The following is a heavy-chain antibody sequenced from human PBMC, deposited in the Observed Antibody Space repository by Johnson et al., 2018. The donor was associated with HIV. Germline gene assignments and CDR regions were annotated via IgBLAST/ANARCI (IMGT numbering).Heavy chain of an antibody. Sequence: VQLVESGGGVVQPGRSLRLSCAASGFTFSSYAMHWVRQAPGKGLEWVSSIGWNSGTIGYADSVKGRFTISRDNAKNSLYLQMNSLRAEDSAVYYCARGPVAGTSGPFHIWGQGTMVTVSS. CDR1: GFTFSSYA. J-gene: IGHJ3*02. CDR3: ARGPVAGTSGPFHI. CDR2: IGWNSGTI. V-gene: IGHV3-9*01. D-gene: IGHD6-19*01.